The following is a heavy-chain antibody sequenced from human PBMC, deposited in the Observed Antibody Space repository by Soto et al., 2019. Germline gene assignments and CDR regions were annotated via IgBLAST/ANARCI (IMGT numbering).Heavy chain of an antibody. J-gene: IGHJ4*02. Sequence: QVQLQESGPGLVKPSETLSLTCTVSGGSINNYYWSWIRQPPGAGLEWIGYIHYSGTTNYNPSRMSRVTISMDTSKNQFFLKLTSMTAADTAVYYCARRWSGIDYWGQGTLVTVSS. CDR2: IHYSGTT. V-gene: IGHV4-59*01. CDR3: ARRWSGIDY. D-gene: IGHD3-3*01. CDR1: GGSINNYY.